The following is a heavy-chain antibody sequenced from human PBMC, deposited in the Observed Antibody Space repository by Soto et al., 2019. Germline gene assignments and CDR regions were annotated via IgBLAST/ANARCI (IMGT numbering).Heavy chain of an antibody. J-gene: IGHJ4*02. Sequence: EVQLLESGGGLVQPGGSLRLSCATSRFTFSSYAMSWVRQTPGKGLEWVSAITGSGDSTYYADSVKGRFTVSRDNSKNTLDLQMNSLRAEDTDVYYCAKVFVFTIREGFDYWGLGTLVTVSS. CDR1: RFTFSSYA. CDR3: AKVFVFTIREGFDY. D-gene: IGHD3-3*01. CDR2: ITGSGDST. V-gene: IGHV3-23*01.